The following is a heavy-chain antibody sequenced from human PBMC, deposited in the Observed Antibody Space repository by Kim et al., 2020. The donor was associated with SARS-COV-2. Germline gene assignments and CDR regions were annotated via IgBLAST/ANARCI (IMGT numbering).Heavy chain of an antibody. CDR3: IRYCGAGSCNPFFDY. J-gene: IGHJ4*02. CDR1: GFSFGDYA. V-gene: IGHV3-49*03. Sequence: GGSLRLSCTAFGFSFGDYAMSWFRQAPGKGLEWIGFIRSKAYAGTAEYAASVKGRFTISRDDSKSIAYLQINSLKIEDTAVYYCIRYCGAGSCNPFFDYWDQGTLVSVSS. D-gene: IGHD2-15*01. CDR2: IRSKAYAGTA.